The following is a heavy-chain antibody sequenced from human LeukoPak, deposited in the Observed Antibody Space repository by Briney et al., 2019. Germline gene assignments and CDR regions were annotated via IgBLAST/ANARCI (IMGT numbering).Heavy chain of an antibody. CDR3: ARDLREYDSSGYCYDY. V-gene: IGHV1-46*01. D-gene: IGHD3-22*01. CDR1: GYTFTSYY. Sequence: GASVKVSCKASGYTFTSYYMHWVRQAPGQGLEWMGIINPSGGSTSYAQKFQGRVTMTRDTSTSTVYMELSSLRSEDTAVYYCARDLREYDSSGYCYDYWGQGTLVTVSS. CDR2: INPSGGST. J-gene: IGHJ4*02.